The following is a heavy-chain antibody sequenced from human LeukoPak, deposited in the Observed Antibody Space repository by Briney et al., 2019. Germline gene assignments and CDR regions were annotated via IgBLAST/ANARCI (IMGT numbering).Heavy chain of an antibody. Sequence: GGSLRLSCAASGYTFSSYWMSWVRQAPGKGLEWVANIKQDGSEKYYVDSVKGRFTISRDNAKSSLYLQMNSLRAEDTAVYYCARAPHVGGSSWFPYYFDYWGQGTLVTVSS. CDR3: ARAPHVGGSSWFPYYFDY. V-gene: IGHV3-7*01. CDR2: IKQDGSEK. D-gene: IGHD6-13*01. J-gene: IGHJ4*02. CDR1: GYTFSSYW.